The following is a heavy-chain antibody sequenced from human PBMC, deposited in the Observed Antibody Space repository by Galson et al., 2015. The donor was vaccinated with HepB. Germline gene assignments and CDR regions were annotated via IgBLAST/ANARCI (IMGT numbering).Heavy chain of an antibody. Sequence: SLRLSCAASGFTFSSYGMNWVRQAPGKGLEWVSSISGSGSYIYYADSVKGRFTISRDNAKNSLYLQMNSLRAEDTAVYYCAKDRERAESSAGYDYCYYMDVWGKGTPVTVSS. CDR2: ISGSGSYI. J-gene: IGHJ6*03. V-gene: IGHV3-21*04. CDR3: AKDRERAESSAGYDYCYYMDV. D-gene: IGHD6-19*01. CDR1: GFTFSSYG.